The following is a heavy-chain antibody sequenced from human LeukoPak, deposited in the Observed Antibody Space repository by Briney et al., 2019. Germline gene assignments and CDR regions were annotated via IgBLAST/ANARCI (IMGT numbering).Heavy chain of an antibody. CDR1: GYTFTSYA. CDR2: INAGNGNT. D-gene: IGHD1-26*01. CDR3: ARDHSWELLLGFHYYMDV. J-gene: IGHJ6*03. Sequence: ASVKVSCKASGYTFTSYAMHWVRQAPGQRLEWMGWINAGNGNTKYSQKFQGRVTITRDTSASTAYMELSSLRSEDTAVYYCARDHSWELLLGFHYYMDVWGKGTTVTVSS. V-gene: IGHV1-3*01.